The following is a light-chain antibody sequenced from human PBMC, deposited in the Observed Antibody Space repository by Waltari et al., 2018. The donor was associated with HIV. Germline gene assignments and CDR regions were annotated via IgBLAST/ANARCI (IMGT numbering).Light chain of an antibody. CDR3: QQYYSTPPT. V-gene: IGKV4-1*01. CDR1: QSVLYNSNNKNY. CDR2: WAS. Sequence: DIVMTQSPDSLAVSLGERATINCKSSQSVLYNSNNKNYLAWYQEKPGQPPKLLISWASTRESGVPDRFSGSGSGTDFTLTISSLQAEDVAVYYCQQYYSTPPTFGQGTKVEIK. J-gene: IGKJ1*01.